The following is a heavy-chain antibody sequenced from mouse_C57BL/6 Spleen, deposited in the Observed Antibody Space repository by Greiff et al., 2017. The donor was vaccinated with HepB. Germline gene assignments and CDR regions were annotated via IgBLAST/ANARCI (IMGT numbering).Heavy chain of an antibody. CDR1: GFNIKDDY. V-gene: IGHV14-4*01. CDR3: TRRSNYGFMDY. Sequence: VQLQQSGAELVRPGASVKLSCTASGFNIKDDYMHWVKQRPEQGLEWIGWIDPENGDTEYASKLQGKATITADTSSNTAYLQLSSLTSEDTAVYYCTRRSNYGFMDYWGQGTSVTVSS. J-gene: IGHJ4*01. D-gene: IGHD2-5*01. CDR2: IDPENGDT.